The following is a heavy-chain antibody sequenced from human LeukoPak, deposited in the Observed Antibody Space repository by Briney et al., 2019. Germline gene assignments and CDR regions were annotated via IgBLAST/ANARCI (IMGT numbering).Heavy chain of an antibody. V-gene: IGHV5-51*01. J-gene: IGHJ4*02. CDR3: ARPGSSGYYTYFDS. Sequence: GESLQISCKASGYSFMNHWIGWVRQMPGKGLECMGIIYPGDSDARYSPSFQGQVTISADKSISTAYLQWSSLKASDTAMYYCARPGSSGYYTYFDSWGQGTLVTVSS. D-gene: IGHD3-22*01. CDR2: IYPGDSDA. CDR1: GYSFMNHW.